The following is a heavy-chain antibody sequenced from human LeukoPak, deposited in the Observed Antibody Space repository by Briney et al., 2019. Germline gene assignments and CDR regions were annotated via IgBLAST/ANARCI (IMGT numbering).Heavy chain of an antibody. V-gene: IGHV5-51*01. D-gene: IGHD1-1*01. CDR3: SRMPEITWKDNGMDV. J-gene: IGHJ6*02. CDR2: SYPGDSDT. Sequence: GESLKISCKGSGYSFTSYCIGWVWQMHGKGLELMGISYPGDSDTRYCPSFQDQLTITSLNSISTDYSLWISSMTSATTMSYYSRMPEITWKDNGMDVWGQGTTVTVYS. CDR1: GYSFTSYC.